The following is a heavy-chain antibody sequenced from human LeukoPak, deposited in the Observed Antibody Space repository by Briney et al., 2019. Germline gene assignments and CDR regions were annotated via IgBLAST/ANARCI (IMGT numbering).Heavy chain of an antibody. CDR1: GYTLTELS. J-gene: IGHJ6*02. CDR2: FDPEDGET. Sequence: ASVKVSCKVPGYTLTELSMHWVRQAPGKGLEWMGGFDPEDGETIYAQKFQGRVTMTEDTSTDTAYMELSSLRSEDTAVYYCATKIYNYYGMDVWGQGTTVTVSS. V-gene: IGHV1-24*01. CDR3: ATKIYNYYGMDV.